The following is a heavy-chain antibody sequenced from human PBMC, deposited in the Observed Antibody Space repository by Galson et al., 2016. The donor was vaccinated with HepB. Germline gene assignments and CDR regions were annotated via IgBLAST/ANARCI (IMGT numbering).Heavy chain of an antibody. CDR2: ISGSGGST. CDR1: GFTFSSYA. CDR3: SRGSQDDIEVDGDLEQDY. J-gene: IGHJ4*02. V-gene: IGHV3-23*01. D-gene: IGHD2-15*01. Sequence: SLRLSCAASGFTFSSYAMSWVRQAPGEGLEWISGISGSGGSTFYADSVKGRFTISRDKPKNTLYLQMNSLRVEDTAVYYCSRGSQDDIEVDGDLEQDYWGQGTLVTVSS.